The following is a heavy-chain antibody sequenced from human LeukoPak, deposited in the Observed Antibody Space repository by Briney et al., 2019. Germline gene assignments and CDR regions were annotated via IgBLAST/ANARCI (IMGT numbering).Heavy chain of an antibody. CDR1: GFTFSSYA. V-gene: IGHV3-23*01. D-gene: IGHD3-10*01. CDR3: AKGAVRGDPKYFDY. Sequence: TGGSLRLSCAASGFTFSSYAMSWVRQAPGKGLEWVAGISGSGAGTYYADSVKGRFTISRDNPKNTLYLQMNSLRAEDTAVYYCAKGAVRGDPKYFDYWGQGTLVTVSS. CDR2: ISGSGAGT. J-gene: IGHJ4*02.